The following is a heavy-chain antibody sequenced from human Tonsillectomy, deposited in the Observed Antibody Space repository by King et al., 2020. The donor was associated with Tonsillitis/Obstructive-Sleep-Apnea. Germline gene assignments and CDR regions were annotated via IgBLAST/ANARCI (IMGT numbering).Heavy chain of an antibody. CDR2: MNPTSGNT. Sequence: QLVQSGAEVQKPGASVRVSCKASGYSFTSDDIIWVRKTTGQGLEWMGWMNPTSGNTAYAHKFQGRVTMTRNISISTAYMELISLRSEDTAVFYFARGRFSGTYAGERYYSYLDVWGNGTTVTVSS. V-gene: IGHV1-8*01. D-gene: IGHD1-26*01. CDR1: GYSFTSDD. CDR3: ARGRFSGTYAGERYYSYLDV. J-gene: IGHJ6*03.